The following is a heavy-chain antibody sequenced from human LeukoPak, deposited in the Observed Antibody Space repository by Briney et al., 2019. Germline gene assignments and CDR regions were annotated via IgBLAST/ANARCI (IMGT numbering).Heavy chain of an antibody. CDR2: VYYSGST. V-gene: IGHV4-59*01. Sequence: SETLSLTCTVSGGSISTYYWSWIRQPPGKGLEWIGYVYYSGSTNYNPSLKSRVTISVDTSKNQFSLKLSSVTAADTAVYYCAKSYSSLLPFLYWGQGTLVTVSS. D-gene: IGHD6-6*01. CDR3: AKSYSSLLPFLY. CDR1: GGSISTYY. J-gene: IGHJ4*02.